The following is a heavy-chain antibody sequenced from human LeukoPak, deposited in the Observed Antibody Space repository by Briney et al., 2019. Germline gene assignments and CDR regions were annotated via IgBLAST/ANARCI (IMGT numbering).Heavy chain of an antibody. V-gene: IGHV4-59*06. CDR3: ARGPVNYYYYYGMDV. CDR2: IYYSGST. J-gene: IGHJ6*02. Sequence: SETLSLTCTVSGDSISTYYWSWIRQHPGKGLEWIGYIYYSGSTYYNPSLKSRVTISVDTSKYQFSLKLSSVTAADTAVYYCARGPVNYYYYYGMDVWGQGTTVTVSS. D-gene: IGHD6-19*01. CDR1: GDSISTYY.